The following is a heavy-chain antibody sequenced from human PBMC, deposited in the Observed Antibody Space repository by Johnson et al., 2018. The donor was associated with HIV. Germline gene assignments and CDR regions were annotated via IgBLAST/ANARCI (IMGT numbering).Heavy chain of an antibody. D-gene: IGHD6-13*01. Sequence: EVQLVESGGGLVQSGGSLRLSCGASGFSVSNTYMNWVRQAPGKGLEWVSVIYSGGSTYYADSVRGRFTISRDNSMNTLYLQMSSLRAEDTAMYYCARDWESQQLPLGDAFDVWGQGTMVTVSS. CDR3: ARDWESQQLPLGDAFDV. J-gene: IGHJ3*01. CDR1: GFSVSNTY. CDR2: IYSGGST. V-gene: IGHV3-66*01.